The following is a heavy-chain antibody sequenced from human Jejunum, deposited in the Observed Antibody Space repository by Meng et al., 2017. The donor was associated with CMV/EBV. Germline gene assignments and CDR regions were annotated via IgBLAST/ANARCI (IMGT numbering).Heavy chain of an antibody. V-gene: IGHV3-48*04. Sequence: IFSYYSMYWVRQAPGKGLEWVSYISSSSSTIFYADSVKGRFTISRDNAKNSLYLQMNSLRAEDTAVYYCARGRVRGIASAGAMVSWGQGTLVTVSS. CDR2: ISSSSSTI. CDR1: IFSYYS. D-gene: IGHD6-13*01. CDR3: ARGRVRGIASAGAMVS. J-gene: IGHJ5*02.